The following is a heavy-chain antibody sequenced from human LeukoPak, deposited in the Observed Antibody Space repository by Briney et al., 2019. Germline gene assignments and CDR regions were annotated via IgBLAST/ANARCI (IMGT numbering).Heavy chain of an antibody. V-gene: IGHV4-4*02. Sequence: SETLSLTCAVSGGSTSSSSSICWTWVRQPPGKGLEWIGEIYHSGATNYNPSLKSRVTMLLDKSKNQFSLKLNSVTAADTAVYYCARNGGNSDYDYWGQGTLVTVSA. CDR3: ARNGGNSDYDY. D-gene: IGHD4-23*01. J-gene: IGHJ4*02. CDR2: IYHSGAT. CDR1: GGSTSSSSSIC.